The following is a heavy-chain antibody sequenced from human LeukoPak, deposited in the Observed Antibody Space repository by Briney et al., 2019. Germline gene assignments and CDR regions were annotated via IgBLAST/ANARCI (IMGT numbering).Heavy chain of an antibody. CDR1: GFTFSSYW. D-gene: IGHD3-9*01. Sequence: PGGSLRLSCAASGFTFSSYWMSWVRQAPGKGLEWVANIKQDGSEKYYVDSVKGRFTISRDNAKNSLYLQMNSLRAEDTAVYYCARDSFHVLRCFDRYPFNWFDPWGQGTLVTVSS. CDR3: ARDSFHVLRCFDRYPFNWFDP. J-gene: IGHJ5*02. V-gene: IGHV3-7*01. CDR2: IKQDGSEK.